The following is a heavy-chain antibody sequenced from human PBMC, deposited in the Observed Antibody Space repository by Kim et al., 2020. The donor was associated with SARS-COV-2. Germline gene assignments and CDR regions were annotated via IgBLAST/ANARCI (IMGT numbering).Heavy chain of an antibody. D-gene: IGHD3-16*01. J-gene: IGHJ4*02. Sequence: GGSLRLSCAASGFTFNDYYMSWVRQAPGKGLEWVSYISGSSSYTNYADSVKGRFTISRDNAKNSLFLQMNSLRAEDTAVYYCARGLGGTFGFFDYWGQGTLVTVSS. CDR3: ARGLGGTFGFFDY. CDR2: ISGSSSYT. CDR1: GFTFNDYY. V-gene: IGHV3-11*05.